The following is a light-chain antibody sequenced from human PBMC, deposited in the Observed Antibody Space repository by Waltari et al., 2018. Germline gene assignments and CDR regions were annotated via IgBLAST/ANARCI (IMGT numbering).Light chain of an antibody. CDR3: QQYGSSPLT. CDR2: GAY. J-gene: IGKJ3*01. Sequence: DTVLTQSPGTLSLSPGERATLSCRASQYVSSSYLAWYQQKPGQAPRLLIYGAYSRASGIPDRFMGSGSGTDFALTISRLGPEDFAVYYCQQYGSSPLTFGPGTKVDI. CDR1: QYVSSSY. V-gene: IGKV3-20*01.